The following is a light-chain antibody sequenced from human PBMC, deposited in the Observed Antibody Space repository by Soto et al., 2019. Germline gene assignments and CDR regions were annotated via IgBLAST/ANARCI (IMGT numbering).Light chain of an antibody. CDR1: SSDIGADSD. CDR3: QSYDSRLSGHVV. Sequence: QAVVTQPPSVSGAPGQRVTISCTGGSSDIGADSDVHWYQQLPGTAPRLLIYGDSNRPSGVPARFSGSKSGSSASLAITGLQAEDEADYYCQSYDSRLSGHVVFGGGTKVTVL. V-gene: IGLV1-40*01. J-gene: IGLJ2*01. CDR2: GDS.